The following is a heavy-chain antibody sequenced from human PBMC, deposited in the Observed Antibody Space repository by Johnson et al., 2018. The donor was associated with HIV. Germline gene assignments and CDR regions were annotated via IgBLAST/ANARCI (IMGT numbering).Heavy chain of an antibody. CDR1: GFTFSSHA. Sequence: VQLVESGGGVVQPGRSLRLSCAASGFTFSSHAMHWVRQAPGKGLEWVAVISYDGSNKYYADSVKGRFTISRDNSKNTLYRQMDSLRTEDTAVYYCARDVGAFDIWGQGTMVTVSS. CDR3: ARDVGAFDI. J-gene: IGHJ3*02. V-gene: IGHV3-30*04. CDR2: ISYDGSNK.